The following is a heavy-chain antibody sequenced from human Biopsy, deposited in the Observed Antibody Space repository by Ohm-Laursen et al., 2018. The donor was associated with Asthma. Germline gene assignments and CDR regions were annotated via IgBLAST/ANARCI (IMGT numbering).Heavy chain of an antibody. CDR2: IYSGGTS. V-gene: IGHV3-53*01. CDR3: ARGDSSNWSHYYFDY. D-gene: IGHD3-22*01. CDR1: GFTVSRDH. Sequence: SLRLSCSASGFTVSRDHMFWVRQAPGKGLEWVSVIYSGGTSHTADSVRGRFTISRDYSKNTLYLQMHSLRAEDTAVYYCARGDSSNWSHYYFDYWGQGTLVTVSS. J-gene: IGHJ4*02.